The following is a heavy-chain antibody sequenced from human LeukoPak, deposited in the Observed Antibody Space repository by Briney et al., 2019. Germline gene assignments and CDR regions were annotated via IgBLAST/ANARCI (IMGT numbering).Heavy chain of an antibody. CDR3: ARDHFPGYY. CDR1: GHTLTDLS. D-gene: IGHD1-14*01. Sequence: ASVKVSCKVSGHTLTDLSTHWVRQAPGGGLEWMGTIDPEDGETIYAQKFQGRVTMTEDTATDTAYMELRSLRSDDTAVYYCARDHFPGYYWGQGTLVTVSS. CDR2: IDPEDGET. V-gene: IGHV1-24*01. J-gene: IGHJ4*02.